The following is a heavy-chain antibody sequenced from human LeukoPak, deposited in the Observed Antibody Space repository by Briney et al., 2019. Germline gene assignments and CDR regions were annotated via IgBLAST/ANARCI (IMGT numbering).Heavy chain of an antibody. J-gene: IGHJ6*02. Sequence: PSETLSLTCTVSGGSISSYYWGWIRQPPGKGLEWIGSIYYSGSTYYNPSLKSRVTISVDTSKNQFSLKLSSVTAADTAVYYCARLRRFMTTVTTYGMDVWGQGTTVTVSS. CDR2: IYYSGST. CDR3: ARLRRFMTTVTTYGMDV. D-gene: IGHD4-11*01. CDR1: GGSISSYY. V-gene: IGHV4-39*01.